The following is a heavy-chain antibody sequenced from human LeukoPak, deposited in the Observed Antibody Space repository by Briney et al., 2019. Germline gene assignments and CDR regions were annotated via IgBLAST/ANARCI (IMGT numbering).Heavy chain of an antibody. CDR1: GFTFRSYG. D-gene: IGHD4-17*01. Sequence: GGSLRLSCETSGFTFRSYGMSWVRQAPGKGLEWVSGISGSGNNIYYADSVKGRFTISRDTSKSTMFLHMNSLRVEDTAIYYCAKDLTTVTTGDYWGQGTLVTVSS. CDR2: ISGSGNNI. CDR3: AKDLTTVTTGDY. V-gene: IGHV3-23*01. J-gene: IGHJ4*02.